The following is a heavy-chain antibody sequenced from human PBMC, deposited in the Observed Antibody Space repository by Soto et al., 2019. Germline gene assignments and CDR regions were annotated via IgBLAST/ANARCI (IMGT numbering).Heavy chain of an antibody. Sequence: SETLSLTCVVYGGSFSGYYWSWIRQPPGKGLEWIGEINHSGSTNYNSSLKSRVTISVDTSKNQISLKLSSVTAADTAVYYCARGRGYNYGKVNWFDPWGQGTLVTVSS. D-gene: IGHD5-18*01. CDR1: GGSFSGYY. J-gene: IGHJ5*02. V-gene: IGHV4-34*01. CDR2: INHSGST. CDR3: ARGRGYNYGKVNWFDP.